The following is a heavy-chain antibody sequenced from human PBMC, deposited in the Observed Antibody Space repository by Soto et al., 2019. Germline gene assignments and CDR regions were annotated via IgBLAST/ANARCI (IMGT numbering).Heavy chain of an antibody. V-gene: IGHV1-69*12. CDR1: GGTFSSYA. CDR3: ARAVCGGGSCYSGSGWFDP. D-gene: IGHD2-15*01. J-gene: IGHJ5*02. Sequence: QVQLVQSGAEVKKPGSSVKVSCKASGGTFSSYAISWVRQAPGQGLEWMGGIIPIFGTANYAQKFQGRVTITADESTSTAYMELSSLRSEDTAVYYCARAVCGGGSCYSGSGWFDPWGQGTLVTVSS. CDR2: IIPIFGTA.